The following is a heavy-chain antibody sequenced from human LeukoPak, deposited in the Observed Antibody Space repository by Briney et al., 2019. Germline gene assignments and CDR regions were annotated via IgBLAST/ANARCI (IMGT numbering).Heavy chain of an antibody. CDR3: ARDLRGWAAAGNPTKYYYMDV. CDR2: IIPIFGTA. V-gene: IGHV1-69*01. Sequence: SVKVSCKASGGTFSSYAISWVRQAPGQGLEWMGGIIPIFGTANYAQKFQGRVTITADESTSTAYMELSSLRSEDTAVYYCARDLRGWAAAGNPTKYYYMDVWGKGTTVTVSS. D-gene: IGHD6-13*01. CDR1: GGTFSSYA. J-gene: IGHJ6*03.